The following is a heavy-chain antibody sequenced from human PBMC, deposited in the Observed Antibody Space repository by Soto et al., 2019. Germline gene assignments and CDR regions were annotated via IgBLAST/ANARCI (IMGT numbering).Heavy chain of an antibody. J-gene: IGHJ6*02. V-gene: IGHV3-7*05. Sequence: GGSLRLSCAASGFTFSSYWMGWVRQAPGKGLEWVANIKQDGSEKYYVDSVKGRFTISRDNAKNSLYLQMNSLRAEDTAVYYCAREITTDYGDYWIEGYYYGMDVWGQGTTVTVSS. D-gene: IGHD4-17*01. CDR1: GFTFSSYW. CDR2: IKQDGSEK. CDR3: AREITTDYGDYWIEGYYYGMDV.